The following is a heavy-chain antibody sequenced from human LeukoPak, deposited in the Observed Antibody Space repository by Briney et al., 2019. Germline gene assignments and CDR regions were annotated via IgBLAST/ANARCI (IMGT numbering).Heavy chain of an antibody. V-gene: IGHV1-46*01. CDR3: ARTNYHDSSGFYDY. CDR1: GYTXTSYY. Sequence: ASVKVSCKASGYTXTSYYMHWVRQAPGQGLEWMGILNPSGGSTRYAEKFQGRVTMTRDTSTSTVYMELSSLRSEDTAIYYCARTNYHDSSGFYDYWGQGTLVTVSS. J-gene: IGHJ4*02. CDR2: LNPSGGST. D-gene: IGHD3-22*01.